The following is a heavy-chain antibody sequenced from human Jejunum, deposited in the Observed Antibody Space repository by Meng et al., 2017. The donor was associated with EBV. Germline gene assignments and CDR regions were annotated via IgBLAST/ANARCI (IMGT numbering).Heavy chain of an antibody. J-gene: IGHJ4*02. Sequence: VRRVGSGGCSIPRGASLTLSCAFFGLTFSTYWMDWVRQTPGKGLEWVSRIKNNGSTTQYAASVRGRFTISRDNAKCTLYLQMNSLTAEVTTVYYCARNYRDYWGQGTLVTVSS. V-gene: IGHV3-74*03. CDR3: ARNYRDY. CDR2: IKNNGSTT. D-gene: IGHD4-11*01. CDR1: GLTFSTYW.